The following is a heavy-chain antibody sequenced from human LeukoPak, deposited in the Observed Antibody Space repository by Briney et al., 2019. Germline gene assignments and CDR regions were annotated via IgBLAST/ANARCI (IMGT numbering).Heavy chain of an antibody. V-gene: IGHV1-69*05. CDR2: IIPIFGTA. D-gene: IGHD2-2*01. CDR3: ASVDCSSTSCYSSGLDY. Sequence: SVKVSCKASGGTFSSYAISWVRQAPGQGLEWMGGIIPIFGTANYAQKFQGRVTITTDESTSTAYMELSSLRSEDTAVYYCASVDCSSTSCYSSGLDYWGQGTLVTVSS. CDR1: GGTFSSYA. J-gene: IGHJ4*02.